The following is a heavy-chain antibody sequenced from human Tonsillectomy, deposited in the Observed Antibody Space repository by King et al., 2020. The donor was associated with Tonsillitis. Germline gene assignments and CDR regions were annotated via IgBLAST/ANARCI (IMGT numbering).Heavy chain of an antibody. CDR2: INSDGSST. Sequence: VQLVESGGDLVQPGGSLRLSCAASGFTFSSYWMHWVRQAPGKGLVWVSRINSDGSSTNYADSVKGRFTISRYNAQNTLYLQMNSVSVEDTAVYYCVWGGWLYWGQGTLVTVSS. D-gene: IGHD6-19*01. CDR3: VWGGWLY. V-gene: IGHV3-74*01. J-gene: IGHJ1*01. CDR1: GFTFSSYW.